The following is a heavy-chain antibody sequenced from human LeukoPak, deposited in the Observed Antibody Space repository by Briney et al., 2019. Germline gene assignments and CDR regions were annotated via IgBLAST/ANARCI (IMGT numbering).Heavy chain of an antibody. CDR1: GGSISSSSYY. CDR2: IYYSGST. D-gene: IGHD5-18*01. CDR3: ARLLRLLGWFDP. V-gene: IGHV4-39*01. Sequence: RPSETLSLTCTVSGGSISSSSYYWGWIRQPPGKGLEWIGSIYYSGSTYYNPSLKSRVTISVDTSKNQFSLKLSSVTAADTAVYYCARLLRLLGWFDPWGQGTLVTVSS. J-gene: IGHJ5*02.